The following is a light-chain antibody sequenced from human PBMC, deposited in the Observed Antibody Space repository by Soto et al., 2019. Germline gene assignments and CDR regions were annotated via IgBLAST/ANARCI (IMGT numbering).Light chain of an antibody. V-gene: IGLV2-8*01. J-gene: IGLJ1*01. Sequence: QSALTQPPSASGSPGQSVTISCTGTSSDVGGYNYVSWYQQHPGRAPKLLIYDVSKRPSGVPDRFSGSKSGNTASLTVSGLQADDEADYYCSSYTSSSTLDIFGTGTKLTVL. CDR3: SSYTSSSTLDI. CDR2: DVS. CDR1: SSDVGGYNY.